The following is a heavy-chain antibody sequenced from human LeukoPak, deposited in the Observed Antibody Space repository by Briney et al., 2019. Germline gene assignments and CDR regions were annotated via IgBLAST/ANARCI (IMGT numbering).Heavy chain of an antibody. CDR1: GGSFSGYY. D-gene: IGHD3-3*01. J-gene: IGHJ4*02. CDR3: ARGGGGAIFGVVIKEEGRFDY. Sequence: KSSETLSLACAVYGGSFSGYYWSWIRQPPGKGLEWIGEINHSGSTNYNPSLKSRVTISVDTSKNQFSLKLSSVTAADTAVYYCARGGGGAIFGVVIKEEGRFDYWGQGTLVTVSS. V-gene: IGHV4-34*01. CDR2: INHSGST.